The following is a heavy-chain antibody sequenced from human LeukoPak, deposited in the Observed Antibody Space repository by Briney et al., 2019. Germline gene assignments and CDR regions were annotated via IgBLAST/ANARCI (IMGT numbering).Heavy chain of an antibody. CDR1: GYTFTRYG. D-gene: IGHD6-13*01. CDR2: ISAYNGNT. J-gene: IGHJ6*03. Sequence: ASVKVSCKASGYTFTRYGISWVRQAPGQGLGWRGWISAYNGNTNYAQKLQGRVTVTTDTSTSTAYMELRSLRSDDTAVYYCARVIAAADHYYYYMDVWGKGTTVTVSS. CDR3: ARVIAAADHYYYYMDV. V-gene: IGHV1-18*01.